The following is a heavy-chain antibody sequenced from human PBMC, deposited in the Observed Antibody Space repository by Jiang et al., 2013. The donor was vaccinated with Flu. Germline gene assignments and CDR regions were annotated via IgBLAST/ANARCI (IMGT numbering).Heavy chain of an antibody. J-gene: IGHJ4*02. CDR1: GFTFSGSA. Sequence: LSCAASGFTFSGSAIHWVRQASGKGLEWVGRSRSKINSYATTYAASVKGRFTISRDDSKNTAYLQMNSLKTEDTAVYFCTRHFSPQYGDYAEYYFDYWGQGALVTVSS. CDR3: TRHFSPQYGDYAEYYFDY. CDR2: SRSKINSYAT. D-gene: IGHD4-17*01. V-gene: IGHV3-73*01.